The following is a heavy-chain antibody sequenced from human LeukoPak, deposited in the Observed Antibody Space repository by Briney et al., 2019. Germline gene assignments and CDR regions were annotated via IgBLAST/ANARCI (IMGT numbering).Heavy chain of an antibody. Sequence: ASVKVSCKASGYTFTGYYMHWVRQAPGQGLEWMGWINPNSGGTNYAQKFQGRVTMTRDTSISTAYMELSRLRSDDTAVYYCARGNSGSYLYYFDYWAREPWSPSPQ. V-gene: IGHV1-2*02. CDR2: INPNSGGT. CDR1: GYTFTGYY. D-gene: IGHD1-26*01. J-gene: IGHJ4*02. CDR3: ARGNSGSYLYYFDY.